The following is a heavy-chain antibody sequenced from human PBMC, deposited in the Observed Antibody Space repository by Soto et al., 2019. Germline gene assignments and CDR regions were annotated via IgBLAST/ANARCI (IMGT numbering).Heavy chain of an antibody. CDR2: INHSGST. V-gene: IGHV4-34*01. CDR3: ATFFYAGAFDI. CDR1: GGSFSGYY. Sequence: SETLSLTCAVYGGSFSGYYWSWIRQPPGKGLEWIGEINHSGSTNYNPSIKSRVTITVDTSKNQFSLKLSSVTAADTAVYYCATFFYAGAFDIWGQGTMVTVSS. J-gene: IGHJ3*02. D-gene: IGHD3-3*01.